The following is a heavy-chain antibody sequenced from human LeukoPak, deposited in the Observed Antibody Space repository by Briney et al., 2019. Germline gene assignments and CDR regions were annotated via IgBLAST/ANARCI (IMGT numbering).Heavy chain of an antibody. V-gene: IGHV3-23*01. D-gene: IGHD6-19*01. J-gene: IGHJ4*02. CDR2: ISGSGGST. CDR1: GFTFSSYA. CDR3: AKDDGVAVAGTIDY. Sequence: GGSLRLSCAASGFTFSSYAMSWVRQAPGKGLEWVSAISGSGGSTYYADSVKGRFTISRDNSKNTLYLQMNSLRAEDTAVYYCAKDDGVAVAGTIDYWGQGTLVTVSS.